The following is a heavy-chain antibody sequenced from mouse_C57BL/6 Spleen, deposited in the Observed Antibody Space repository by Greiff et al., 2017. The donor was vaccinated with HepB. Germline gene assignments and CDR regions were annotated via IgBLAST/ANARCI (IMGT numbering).Heavy chain of an antibody. V-gene: IGHV1-81*01. Sequence: VQLQQSGAELARPGASVKLSCKASGYTFTSYGISWVKQRTGQGLEWIGEIYPRSGNTYYNEKFKGKATLTADKSSSTAYMELRSLTSEDSAVYFCARYYYGSSYWFAYWGQGTLVTVSA. J-gene: IGHJ3*01. CDR3: ARYYYGSSYWFAY. CDR2: IYPRSGNT. D-gene: IGHD1-1*01. CDR1: GYTFTSYG.